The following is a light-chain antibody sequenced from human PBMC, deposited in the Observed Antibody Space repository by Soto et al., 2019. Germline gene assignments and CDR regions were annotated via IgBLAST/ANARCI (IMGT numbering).Light chain of an antibody. Sequence: EIVLTQSPGTLSLSPGERATLSCRASQSVRSSYLAWYQQKPGQAPRLLIYGASSRATGIPERFSGSGSGTDFTLTISRLEPEDFAVYYCQQYGSSSPSTFGQGTKVEIK. V-gene: IGKV3-20*01. CDR2: GAS. J-gene: IGKJ1*01. CDR1: QSVRSSY. CDR3: QQYGSSSPST.